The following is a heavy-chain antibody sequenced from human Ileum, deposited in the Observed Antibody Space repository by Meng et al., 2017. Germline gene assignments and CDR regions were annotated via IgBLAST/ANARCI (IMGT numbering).Heavy chain of an antibody. J-gene: IGHJ4*02. D-gene: IGHD4-23*01. CDR3: ARHGGYSQDF. CDR1: SGSISSNTY. V-gene: IGHV4-4*02. Sequence: VQRQGSGPGLVRPSGTLSLPCAVSSGSISSNTYWSWVRQPPGKGLEWIGQISHSGSAYYNPSLKSRVTMSVDKSKSQFSLMLTSVTAADTAIYYCARHGGYSQDFWGQGTLVTVSS. CDR2: ISHSGSA.